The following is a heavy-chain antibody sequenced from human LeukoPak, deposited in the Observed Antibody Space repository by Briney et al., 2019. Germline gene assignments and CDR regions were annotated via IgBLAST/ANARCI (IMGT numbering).Heavy chain of an antibody. CDR1: GFTFSSYS. CDR2: ISSSSSYI. D-gene: IGHD6-25*01. V-gene: IGHV3-21*01. CDR3: ARAPGSILDYYYGMDV. Sequence: AGGSLRLSCAASGFTFSSYSMNWVRQAPGKGLEWVSSISSSSSYIYYADSVKGRFTISRDNAKNSLYLQMNSLRAEDTAVYYCARAPGSILDYYYGMDVWGQGTTVTVSS. J-gene: IGHJ6*02.